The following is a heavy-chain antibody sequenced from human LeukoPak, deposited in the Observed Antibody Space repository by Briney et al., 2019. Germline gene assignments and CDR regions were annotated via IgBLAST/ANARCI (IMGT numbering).Heavy chain of an antibody. D-gene: IGHD3-10*01. V-gene: IGHV3-7*01. CDR1: GFTFSGHW. CDR3: ASITYYYGSGSYSDV. J-gene: IGHJ6*04. CDR2: INQDGSEK. Sequence: PGGSLRLSCVASGFTFSGHWMSWVRQAPGKGLEWVANINQDGSEKQYVDSVKGRFTISRDNAKNSLYLQMNSLRAEDTAVYYCASITYYYGSGSYSDVWGKGTTVTVSS.